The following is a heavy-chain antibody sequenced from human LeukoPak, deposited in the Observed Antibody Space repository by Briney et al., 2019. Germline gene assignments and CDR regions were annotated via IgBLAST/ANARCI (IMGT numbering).Heavy chain of an antibody. CDR3: ARDGTMVRGVMD. Sequence: SETLSLTCTVSGGSISSYYWSWIRQPPGKGLEWIGYIYYTGSTNYNPSLKSRVTMSVDTSENQFSLKLSSVTAADTAVYYCARDGTMVRGVMDWGQGTLVTVSS. V-gene: IGHV4-59*01. D-gene: IGHD3-10*01. CDR1: GGSISSYY. CDR2: IYYTGST. J-gene: IGHJ4*02.